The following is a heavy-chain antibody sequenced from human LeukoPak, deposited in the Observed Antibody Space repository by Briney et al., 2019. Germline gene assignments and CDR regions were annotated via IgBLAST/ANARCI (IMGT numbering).Heavy chain of an antibody. CDR2: ISGSGANT. CDR3: AKDFSGSYDY. D-gene: IGHD1-26*01. V-gene: IGHV3-23*01. CDR1: GFTFSTYA. Sequence: GGSLRLSCAGSGFTFSTYAMSWVRQAPGKGLEWVSAISGSGANTYYANSVKGRFTISRDNSKDTLYLQMNSLRAEDTAVYYCAKDFSGSYDYWGQGTLVTVSS. J-gene: IGHJ4*02.